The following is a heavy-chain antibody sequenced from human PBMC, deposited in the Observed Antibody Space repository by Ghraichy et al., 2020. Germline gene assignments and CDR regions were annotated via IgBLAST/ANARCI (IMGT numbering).Heavy chain of an antibody. J-gene: IGHJ4*02. CDR3: ARGGSAWNYFDY. V-gene: IGHV3-48*02. Sequence: GGSLRLSCAASGFTFSSYNMNWVRQAPGKGLEWVSYIRSSSTSIYSADSVKGRFTISRDNAKNSLYLQMNSLRDEDTAVYYCARGGSAWNYFDYWGQGTLVTVSS. CDR1: GFTFSSYN. D-gene: IGHD2-15*01. CDR2: IRSSSTSI.